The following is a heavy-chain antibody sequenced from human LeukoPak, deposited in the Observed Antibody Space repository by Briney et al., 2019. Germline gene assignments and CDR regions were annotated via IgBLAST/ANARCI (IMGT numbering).Heavy chain of an antibody. CDR1: GFTFSSYW. V-gene: IGHV3-74*01. Sequence: GGSLRLSCAASGFTFSSYWMHWVRQAPGKGLVWVSRINGDGSSTSYADSVKGRFTNSRDNAKNTLYLQMNSLGAEDTAVYYCASRYCSGGSCSADYWGQGTLVTVSS. J-gene: IGHJ4*02. CDR3: ASRYCSGGSCSADY. CDR2: INGDGSST. D-gene: IGHD2-15*01.